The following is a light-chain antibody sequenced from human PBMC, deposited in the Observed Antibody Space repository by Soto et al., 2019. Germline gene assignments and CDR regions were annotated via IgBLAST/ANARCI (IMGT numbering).Light chain of an antibody. CDR1: QSINSW. J-gene: IGKJ3*01. CDR2: SAS. Sequence: DIQMTQSPSTLSASVGDRVTITCRASQSINSWLAWYQQKPGKAPRLLIYSASSLEGGVPSRFGGSGSGAEFTLTISSLQPDDFATYYCQHYDSYSGTFGPGTKVDIK. CDR3: QHYDSYSGT. V-gene: IGKV1-5*03.